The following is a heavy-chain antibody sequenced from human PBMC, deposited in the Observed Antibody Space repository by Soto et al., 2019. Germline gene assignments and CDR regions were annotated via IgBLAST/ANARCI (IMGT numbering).Heavy chain of an antibody. J-gene: IGHJ6*02. CDR3: ARGDTAAAGTGYYGMDV. Sequence: SVKVSCKASGGTFSSYAISWARQAPGQGLEWMGGIIPIFGTANYAQKFQGRVTITADESTSTAYMELSSLRSEDTAVYYCARGDTAAAGTGYYGMDVWGQGTTVTVSS. CDR1: GGTFSSYA. V-gene: IGHV1-69*13. CDR2: IIPIFGTA. D-gene: IGHD6-13*01.